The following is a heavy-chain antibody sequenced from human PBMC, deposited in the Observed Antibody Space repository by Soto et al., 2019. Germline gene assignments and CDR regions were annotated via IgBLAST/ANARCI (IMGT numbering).Heavy chain of an antibody. CDR1: GYTFTSYD. CDR2: MNPNSGNT. D-gene: IGHD3-3*01. J-gene: IGHJ4*02. CDR3: ARVQGSSYDFWSGYPRKFDY. V-gene: IGHV1-8*01. Sequence: ASVKVSCKASGYTFTSYDINWVRQDTGQGLEWMGWMNPNSGNTGYAQKFQGRVTMTRNTSISTAYMELSSLRSEDTAVYYCARVQGSSYDFWSGYPRKFDYWGQGTLVTVSS.